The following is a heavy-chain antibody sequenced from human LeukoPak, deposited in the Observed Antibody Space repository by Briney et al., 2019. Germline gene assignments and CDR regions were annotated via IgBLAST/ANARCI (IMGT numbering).Heavy chain of an antibody. V-gene: IGHV3-48*04. J-gene: IGHJ6*02. CDR1: GFTFSSYS. CDR3: ARAVLYYYYGMDV. CDR2: ISSSGGTI. Sequence: QPGGSLRLSCAASGFTFSSYSMNWVRQAPGKGLEWVSYISSSGGTIYYADSVKGRFTISRDNAKNSLYLQMNSLRAEDTAVYYCARAVLYYYYGMDVWGQGTTVTVSS.